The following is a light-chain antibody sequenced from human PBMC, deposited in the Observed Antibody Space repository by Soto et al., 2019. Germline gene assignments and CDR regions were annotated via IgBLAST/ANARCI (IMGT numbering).Light chain of an antibody. CDR3: QQYNNWPPWT. V-gene: IGKV3-15*01. J-gene: IGKJ1*01. CDR1: QSVSSN. CDR2: GAS. Sequence: EIVMTQSPSTLSVSPGERATLSCRASQSVSSNLAWYQQRPGQAPRLLIYGASTRATDISARFSGSGSGTEFTLTISSLQSEDFAVYYCQQYNNWPPWTCGQGTKVESK.